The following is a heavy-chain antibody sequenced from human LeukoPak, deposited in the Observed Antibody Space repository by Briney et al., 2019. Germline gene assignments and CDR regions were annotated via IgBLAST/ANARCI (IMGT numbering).Heavy chain of an antibody. D-gene: IGHD3-9*01. Sequence: GGSLRLSCAASGFTFSSYAMSWVRQAPGKGLEWVSAIRGSGGSTYYADSVKGRFTISRDNSKNTLYLQMNSLRAEDTAVYYCAKVRGERPINYYDILTGYYNVFDYWGQGTLVTVSS. CDR3: AKVRGERPINYYDILTGYYNVFDY. CDR2: IRGSGGST. CDR1: GFTFSSYA. J-gene: IGHJ4*02. V-gene: IGHV3-23*01.